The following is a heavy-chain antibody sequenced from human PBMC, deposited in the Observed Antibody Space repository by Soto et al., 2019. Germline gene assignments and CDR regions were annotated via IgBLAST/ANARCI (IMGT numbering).Heavy chain of an antibody. Sequence: ASVKVSCKASGYTFTSYGISWVRQAPGQGLEWMGCISDYNGNTNYAQNLQGRVTMTTDTSTSTAYMELRGLRSDDTALYYCARGDGNSGFDYWGQGTLVTVSS. CDR1: GYTFTSYG. D-gene: IGHD4-4*01. V-gene: IGHV1-18*01. J-gene: IGHJ4*02. CDR3: ARGDGNSGFDY. CDR2: ISDYNGNT.